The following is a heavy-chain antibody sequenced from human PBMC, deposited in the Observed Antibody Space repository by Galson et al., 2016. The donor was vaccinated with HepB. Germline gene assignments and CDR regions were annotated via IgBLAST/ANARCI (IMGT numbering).Heavy chain of an antibody. CDR1: GFTFSRSW. CDR2: VSQDGSEK. D-gene: IGHD4-23*01. V-gene: IGHV3-7*01. J-gene: IGHJ5*02. CDR3: VRDPYGGNGA. Sequence: SLRLSCAASGFTFSRSWMTWVRQAPGKGLEWVAIVSQDGSEKNYMDSVKGRFTISRDNAKNSLYQQLNSLRVEDTAVYYCVRDPYGGNGAWGQGTLVTVSS.